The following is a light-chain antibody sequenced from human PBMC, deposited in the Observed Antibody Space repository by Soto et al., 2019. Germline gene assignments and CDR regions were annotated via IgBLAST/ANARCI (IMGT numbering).Light chain of an antibody. CDR1: QSVSSSY. CDR3: YQYDSSPLT. CDR2: GAS. V-gene: IGKV3-20*01. Sequence: EIVLTQSPGTLSLSPGERATLSCRASQSVSSSYLAWYQQKPGQAPRLLIYGASSRATGIPDRFSGSGSGTDFTLTISRLEPEDFAVYYCYQYDSSPLTFGQGTKVEIK. J-gene: IGKJ1*01.